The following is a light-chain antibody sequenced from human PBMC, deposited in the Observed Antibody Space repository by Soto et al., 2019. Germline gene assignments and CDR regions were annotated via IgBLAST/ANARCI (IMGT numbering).Light chain of an antibody. CDR3: QKYNSAPKT. J-gene: IGKJ1*01. CDR2: AAS. V-gene: IGKV1-27*01. CDR1: QDIRNY. Sequence: DIQMTQSPSSLSASVGDRVTITCRASQDIRNYLAWYQQKPGKVPKLLIYAASTLQSGVPSRISGSGSGTDFTLTISSLQHEDVASYYCQKYNSAPKTFGQGTKVEIK.